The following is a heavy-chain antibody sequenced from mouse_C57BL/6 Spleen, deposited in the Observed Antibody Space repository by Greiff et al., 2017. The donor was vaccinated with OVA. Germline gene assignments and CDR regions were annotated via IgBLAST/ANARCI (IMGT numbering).Heavy chain of an antibody. J-gene: IGHJ2*01. CDR3: ARGSNIFDY. CDR2: ISYDGSN. D-gene: IGHD4-1*01. V-gene: IGHV3-6*01. CDR1: GYSITSGYY. Sequence: DVQLQESGPGLVKPSQSLSLTCSVTGYSITSGYYWNWIRQFPGNKLEWMGYISYDGSNNYNPSLKNRISITRDTSKNQFFLKLNSVTTEDTATYYCARGSNIFDYWGQGTTLTVSS.